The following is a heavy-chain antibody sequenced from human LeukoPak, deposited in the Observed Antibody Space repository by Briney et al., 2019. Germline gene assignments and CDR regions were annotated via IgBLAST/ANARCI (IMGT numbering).Heavy chain of an antibody. CDR3: ARHSGWYVFDY. D-gene: IGHD6-19*01. J-gene: IGHJ4*02. V-gene: IGHV1-69*13. Sequence: AASVKVSCKASGGTFSSYAISWVRQAPGQGLEWMGGIIPIFGTANYAQKFQDRVTITADESTSTAYMELSSLRSEDTAVYYCARHSGWYVFDYWGQGTLVTVSS. CDR1: GGTFSSYA. CDR2: IIPIFGTA.